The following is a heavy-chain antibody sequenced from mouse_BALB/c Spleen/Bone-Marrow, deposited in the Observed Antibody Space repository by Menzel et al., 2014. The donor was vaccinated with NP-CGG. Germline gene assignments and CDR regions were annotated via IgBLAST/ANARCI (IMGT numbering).Heavy chain of an antibody. V-gene: IGHV2-9*02. CDR2: IWAGGST. Sequence: VKLMESGPGLVAPSQSLSITCTVSGFSLISYGVHWVRQPPGKGLEWLGVIWAGGSTNYNSALMSRLRISKDNSKSQVFLKMNSLQTDDKAMYYCARSSRPYCYAMDYWGQGTSVTVSS. CDR1: GFSLISYG. D-gene: IGHD1-1*01. CDR3: ARSSRPYCYAMDY. J-gene: IGHJ4*01.